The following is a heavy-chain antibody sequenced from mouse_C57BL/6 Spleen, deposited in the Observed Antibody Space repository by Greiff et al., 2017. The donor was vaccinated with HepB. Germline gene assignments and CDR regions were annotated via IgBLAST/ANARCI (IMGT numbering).Heavy chain of an antibody. CDR3: ARSRYSNHYFDY. D-gene: IGHD2-5*01. CDR2: IYPGDGDT. V-gene: IGHV1-82*01. CDR1: GYAFSSSW. J-gene: IGHJ2*01. Sequence: QVQLKQSGPELVKPGASVKISCKASGYAFSSSWMNWVKQRPGKGLEWIGRIYPGDGDTNYNGKFKGKATLTADKSSSTAYMQLSSLTSEDSAVYFCARSRYSNHYFDYWGQGTTLTVSS.